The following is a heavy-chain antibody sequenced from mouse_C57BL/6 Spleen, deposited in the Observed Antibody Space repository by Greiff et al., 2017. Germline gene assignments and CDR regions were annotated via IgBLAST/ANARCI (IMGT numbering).Heavy chain of an antibody. CDR1: GFSLTSYG. Sequence: VQGVESGPGLVQPSQSLSITCTVSGFSLTSYGVHWVRQSPGKGLEWLGVIWRGGSTDYNAAFMSRLSTTKDNSKSQVFFKMNSLQADDTAIYYCAKKDDYDWFAYWGQGTLVTVSA. J-gene: IGHJ3*01. V-gene: IGHV2-5*01. CDR3: AKKDDYDWFAY. CDR2: IWRGGST. D-gene: IGHD2-4*01.